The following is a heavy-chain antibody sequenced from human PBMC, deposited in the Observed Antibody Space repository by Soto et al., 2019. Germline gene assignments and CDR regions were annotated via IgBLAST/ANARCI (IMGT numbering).Heavy chain of an antibody. J-gene: IGHJ5*02. CDR3: ARVPSP. CDR2: IYHSGST. Sequence: SETLSLTCTVSGGASISHFYWSWIRQPPGKGLEWLGYIYHSGSTNYNPSLKSRVTISVDRSKNQFSLKLSSVTAADTAVYYCARVPSPWGQGTLVTVSS. CDR1: GGASISHFY. V-gene: IGHV4-59*12.